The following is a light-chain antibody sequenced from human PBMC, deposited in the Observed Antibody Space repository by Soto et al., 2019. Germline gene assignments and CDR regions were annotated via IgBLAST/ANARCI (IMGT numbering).Light chain of an antibody. CDR2: GAS. Sequence: IQLTQSPSPLSASVGDRVTITCRASQTISNFLNWYQHKPGKAPSLLIYGASSLFSGVPSRFSGSGSGTDFTLTISRLQPEDFATYYCQQGYRSPYTFGQGTALEIK. CDR1: QTISNF. J-gene: IGKJ2*01. CDR3: QQGYRSPYT. V-gene: IGKV1-39*01.